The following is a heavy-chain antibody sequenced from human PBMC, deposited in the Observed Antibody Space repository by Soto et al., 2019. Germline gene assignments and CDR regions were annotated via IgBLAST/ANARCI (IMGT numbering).Heavy chain of an antibody. CDR2: INVDGSTT. D-gene: IGHD4-17*01. CDR1: GFTFTTYW. CDR3: AKVSTYGKRWFDP. Sequence: HPGGSLRLSCEVSGFTFTTYWMHWVRQVPGKGLVWVSRINVDGSTTSYVDSVKGRFTISRDNAKNTLYLQMNSLRAEDTAVYYCAKVSTYGKRWFDPWGKGTLVTV. J-gene: IGHJ5*02. V-gene: IGHV3-74*01.